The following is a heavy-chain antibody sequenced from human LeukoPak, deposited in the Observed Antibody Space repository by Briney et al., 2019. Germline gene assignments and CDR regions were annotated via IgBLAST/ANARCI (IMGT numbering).Heavy chain of an antibody. Sequence: SETLSLTCTISGGSISTYYWSWFRQPPGKGLERIGYIYYTGSTNYNPFLKSRVTISVDMSKSQFSLKLNSVTAADTAVYYCARTDCGSTGCYWNDYWGPGTLVTVSS. CDR1: GGSISTYY. CDR3: ARTDCGSTGCYWNDY. CDR2: IYYTGST. V-gene: IGHV4-59*01. D-gene: IGHD2-2*01. J-gene: IGHJ4*02.